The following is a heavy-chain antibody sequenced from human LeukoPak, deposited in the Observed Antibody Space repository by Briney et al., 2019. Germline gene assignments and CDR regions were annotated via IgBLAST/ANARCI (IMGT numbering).Heavy chain of an antibody. CDR2: ISSNGGST. Sequence: PGGSLRLSCAASGFTFSSYAMHWVRQAPGKGLKYVSAISSNGGSTYYANSVKGRFTISRDNSKNTLYLQMGSLRAEDMAVYYCARFPSFDAFDIWGQGTMVTVSS. J-gene: IGHJ3*02. CDR3: ARFPSFDAFDI. D-gene: IGHD2-2*01. CDR1: GFTFSSYA. V-gene: IGHV3-64*01.